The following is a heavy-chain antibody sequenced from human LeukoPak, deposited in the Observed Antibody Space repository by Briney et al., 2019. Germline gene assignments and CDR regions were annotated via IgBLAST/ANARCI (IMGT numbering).Heavy chain of an antibody. CDR1: GGSFSGYY. V-gene: IGHV4-34*01. CDR2: INHSGST. D-gene: IGHD3-3*01. J-gene: IGHJ5*02. Sequence: SETLSLTCAVYGGSFSGYYWSWIRQPPGKGLEWIGEINHSGSTNYNPSHKSRVTISVDTSKNQFSLKLSSVTAADTAVYYCARAQTTIFGVVIPSCCWFDPWGQGTLVTVSS. CDR3: ARAQTTIFGVVIPSCCWFDP.